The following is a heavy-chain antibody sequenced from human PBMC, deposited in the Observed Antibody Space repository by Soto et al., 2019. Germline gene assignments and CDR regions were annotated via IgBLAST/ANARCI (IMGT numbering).Heavy chain of an antibody. CDR1: GYTFTSYD. Sequence: QVQLVQSGAEVKKPGASVKVSCKASGYTFTSYDINWVRQATGQGLEWMGWMNPNSGNTGYAQKFQSKVTMTRNTSISTAYMELGSLRSEDTAVYYCARGLRSGPTGNYYYYMDVWGKGTTVTVSS. D-gene: IGHD3-10*01. CDR3: ARGLRSGPTGNYYYYMDV. CDR2: MNPNSGNT. J-gene: IGHJ6*03. V-gene: IGHV1-8*01.